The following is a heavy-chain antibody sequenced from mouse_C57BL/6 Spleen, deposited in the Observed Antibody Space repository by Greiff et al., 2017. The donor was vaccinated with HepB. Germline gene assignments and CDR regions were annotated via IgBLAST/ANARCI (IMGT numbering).Heavy chain of an antibody. J-gene: IGHJ1*03. V-gene: IGHV1-52*01. Sequence: VQLQQPGAELVRPGSSVKLSCKASGYTFTSYWMHWVKQRPIQGLEWIGNIDPSDSETHYNQKFKDKATLTVDKSSSTAYMQLSSLTSEHSAVYYCARYPIYYDYDWYFDVWGTGTTVTVSS. CDR3: ARYPIYYDYDWYFDV. CDR1: GYTFTSYW. CDR2: IDPSDSET. D-gene: IGHD2-4*01.